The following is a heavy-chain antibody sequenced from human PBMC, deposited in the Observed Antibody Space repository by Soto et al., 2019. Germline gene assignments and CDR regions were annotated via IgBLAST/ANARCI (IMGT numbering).Heavy chain of an antibody. D-gene: IGHD3-3*01. CDR2: ISGSGVST. V-gene: IGHV3-23*01. J-gene: IGHJ6*02. CDR3: AKDLEVTSFGVVMVGMDV. Sequence: GSLSLSCAASGFTLSSYAMSWGRQAPGKGLEWVSAISGSGVSTYYADSVKGRFTISRDNSTNALYLQMNSLRAEVTAVYYCAKDLEVTSFGVVMVGMDVWGQGTTVTVSS. CDR1: GFTLSSYA.